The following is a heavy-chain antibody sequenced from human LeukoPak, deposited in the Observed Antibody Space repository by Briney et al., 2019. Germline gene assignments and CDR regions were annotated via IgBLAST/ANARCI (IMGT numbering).Heavy chain of an antibody. Sequence: PSETLSLTCAVYGGSFSGYYWSWIRQPPGKGLEWIGEINHSGSTNYNPSLKSRVTISVDTSKNQFSLKLSPVTAADTAVYYCARRRIAAAGTLSGFDYWGQGTLVTVSS. CDR1: GGSFSGYY. V-gene: IGHV4-34*01. CDR3: ARRRIAAAGTLSGFDY. D-gene: IGHD6-13*01. J-gene: IGHJ4*02. CDR2: INHSGST.